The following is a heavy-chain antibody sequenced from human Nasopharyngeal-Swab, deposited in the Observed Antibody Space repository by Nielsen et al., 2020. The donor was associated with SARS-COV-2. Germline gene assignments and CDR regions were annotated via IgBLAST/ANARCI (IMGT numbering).Heavy chain of an antibody. CDR2: INHSGST. J-gene: IGHJ4*02. Sequence: PETLSLTCAVYGGSFSGYYWSWIRQPPGKGLEWIGEINHSGSTNYNPSLKSRVTISVDTSKNQFSLKLSSVTAADTAVYYCARGADTSPDYWDQGTLVTVSS. CDR3: ARGADTSPDY. D-gene: IGHD5-18*01. V-gene: IGHV4-34*01. CDR1: GGSFSGYY.